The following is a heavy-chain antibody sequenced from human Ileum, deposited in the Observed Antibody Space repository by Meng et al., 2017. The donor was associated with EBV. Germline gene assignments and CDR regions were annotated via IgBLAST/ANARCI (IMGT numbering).Heavy chain of an antibody. CDR1: GYTFTSYG. CDR3: ARIAGSGWNFDY. J-gene: IGHJ4*02. Sequence: QVQLVQSGTEVKNPGASVKVSCKPSGYTFTSYGITWVRQAPGQGLEWMGWISGYNGNANYAQKLQGRVTMTTDTSTSTVYMELRSLRSEDTAVYYCARIAGSGWNFDYWGQGTLVTVSS. CDR2: ISGYNGNA. D-gene: IGHD6-19*01. V-gene: IGHV1-18*01.